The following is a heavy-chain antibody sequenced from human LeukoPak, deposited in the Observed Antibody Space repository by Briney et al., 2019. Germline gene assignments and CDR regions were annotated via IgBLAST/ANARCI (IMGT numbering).Heavy chain of an antibody. V-gene: IGHV1-2*02. CDR1: GYTFTGYY. CDR2: INPNSGGT. Sequence: ASVKVFCKASGYTFTGYYMHWVRQAPGQGLEWMGWINPNSGGTNYAQKFQGRVTMTRDTSISTAYMELSRLRSDDTAVYYCARDPITMVRGVIFRWFDPWGQGTLVTVSS. CDR3: ARDPITMVRGVIFRWFDP. D-gene: IGHD3-10*01. J-gene: IGHJ5*02.